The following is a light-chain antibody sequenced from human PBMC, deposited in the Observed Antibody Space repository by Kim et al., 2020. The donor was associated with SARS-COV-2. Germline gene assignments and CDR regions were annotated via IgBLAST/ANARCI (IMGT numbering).Light chain of an antibody. V-gene: IGKV3-11*01. Sequence: EIVLTQSPGTLSLSPGERATLSCGASQSIAFHLAWYQQRPGHAPRLLIFDASNRATGIPARFSGRGSGTDFTLTISSLEPEDFGVYYCQQRSNWPITFGQGTRLEIK. CDR1: QSIAFH. J-gene: IGKJ5*01. CDR2: DAS. CDR3: QQRSNWPIT.